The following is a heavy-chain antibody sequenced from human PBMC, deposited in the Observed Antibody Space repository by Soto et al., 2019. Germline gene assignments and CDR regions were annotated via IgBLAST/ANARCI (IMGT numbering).Heavy chain of an antibody. CDR3: ARDLSDCSGGSCYSRNWFDP. CDR1: GGSISSSNC. CDR2: IYHSGST. V-gene: IGHV4-4*02. Sequence: PSETLSLTCAVSGGSISSSNCWSCVRQPPGKGLEWIGEIYHSGSTNYNPSLKSRVTISVDKSKNQFSLKLSSVTAADTAVYYCARDLSDCSGGSCYSRNWFDPWGQGTLVTVSS. J-gene: IGHJ5*02. D-gene: IGHD2-15*01.